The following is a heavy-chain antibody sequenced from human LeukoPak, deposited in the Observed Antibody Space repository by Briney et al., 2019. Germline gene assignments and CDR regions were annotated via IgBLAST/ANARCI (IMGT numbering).Heavy chain of an antibody. CDR3: ARDELSWYSSGWYGKLHYGMDV. D-gene: IGHD6-19*01. CDR2: IKQDGSEK. Sequence: GGSLRLSCAASGFTFSSYGMHWVRQAPGKGLEWVANIKQDGSEKYYVDSVKGRFTISRDNAKNSLYLQMNSLRAEDTAVYYCARDELSWYSSGWYGKLHYGMDVWGQGTTVTVSS. CDR1: GFTFSSYG. V-gene: IGHV3-7*01. J-gene: IGHJ6*02.